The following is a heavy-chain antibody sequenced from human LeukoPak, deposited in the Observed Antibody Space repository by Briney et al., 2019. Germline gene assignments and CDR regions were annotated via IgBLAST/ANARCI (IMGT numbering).Heavy chain of an antibody. J-gene: IGHJ4*02. CDR3: AKVRWDNSGWYYLDY. CDR1: GFTFSSYG. D-gene: IGHD6-19*01. V-gene: IGHV3-23*01. Sequence: GGSLRLSCAASGFTFSSYGMSWVRQAPGKGLEWVSSINNSGGSTHYADSVKGRFTISRDNSKNTLHLQMSSLRAEDTAVYYCAKVRWDNSGWYYLDYWGQGTLVTVSS. CDR2: INNSGGST.